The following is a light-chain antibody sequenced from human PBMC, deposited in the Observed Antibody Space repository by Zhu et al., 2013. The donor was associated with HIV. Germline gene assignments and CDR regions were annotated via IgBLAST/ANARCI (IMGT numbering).Light chain of an antibody. CDR1: QSVSSSS. CDR2: GAS. Sequence: IVVTQSPATLSVSPGERATLSCRASQSVSSSSLAWYQQKPGQAPRLLIYGASSRATGIPDRFSGSGSGTDFTLTISRLEPEDFAVYYCQQYGSSPETFGQGTKLEIK. CDR3: QQYGSSPET. V-gene: IGKV3-20*01. J-gene: IGKJ2*01.